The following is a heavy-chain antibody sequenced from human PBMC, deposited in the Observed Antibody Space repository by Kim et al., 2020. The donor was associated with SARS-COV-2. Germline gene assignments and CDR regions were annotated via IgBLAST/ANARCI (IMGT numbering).Heavy chain of an antibody. CDR3: ARDVRGSCTSFDY. V-gene: IGHV1-46*01. Sequence: YTQKYQSRVTMTRDTSTSKVYMELSSLRSEDTAVYYCARDVRGSCTSFDYSGQGTLVTVAS. J-gene: IGHJ4*02. D-gene: IGHD1-26*01.